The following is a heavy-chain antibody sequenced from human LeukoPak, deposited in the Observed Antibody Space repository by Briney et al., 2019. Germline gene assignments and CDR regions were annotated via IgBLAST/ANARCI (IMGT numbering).Heavy chain of an antibody. CDR1: GYTFTSYY. V-gene: IGHV1-46*01. D-gene: IGHD6-13*01. CDR3: ARGGNQEYSSSWYSGY. CDR2: INPSGGST. J-gene: IGHJ4*02. Sequence: ASVKVSCKASGYTFTSYYMHWVRQAPGQGLEWMGIINPSGGSTSYAQKFHGRVTMTRDTSTSTVYMELSSLRSEDTAVYYCARGGNQEYSSSWYSGYWGQGTLVTVSS.